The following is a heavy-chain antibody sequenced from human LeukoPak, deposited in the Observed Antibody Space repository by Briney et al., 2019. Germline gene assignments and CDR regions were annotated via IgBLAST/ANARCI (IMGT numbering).Heavy chain of an antibody. Sequence: GGSLRLSCAASGFTFSSYAMHWVRQAPGKGLEWVALISYDGNNKYYADSVKGRFIISRDNSENTLYLQMNSLRAEDTAVYYCAREEGVAVAGSDRPYYYYGMDVWGQGTTVTVSS. CDR3: AREEGVAVAGSDRPYYYYGMDV. CDR1: GFTFSSYA. CDR2: ISYDGNNK. V-gene: IGHV3-30-3*01. J-gene: IGHJ6*02. D-gene: IGHD6-19*01.